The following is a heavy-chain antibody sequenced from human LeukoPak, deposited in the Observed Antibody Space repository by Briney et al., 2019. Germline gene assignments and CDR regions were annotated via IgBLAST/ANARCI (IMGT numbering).Heavy chain of an antibody. D-gene: IGHD1-26*01. V-gene: IGHV3-7*01. Sequence: GGSLRLSCAASGFTFGSDWMNWVRQAPGKGLEWVTNINQDGTMKYYVDSVKGRFTISRDNPKNSLYLQMNSLRAEDTAVYYCARDPDQIEGANFHYWGQGTLVTVSS. CDR1: GFTFGSDW. CDR2: INQDGTMK. J-gene: IGHJ4*02. CDR3: ARDPDQIEGANFHY.